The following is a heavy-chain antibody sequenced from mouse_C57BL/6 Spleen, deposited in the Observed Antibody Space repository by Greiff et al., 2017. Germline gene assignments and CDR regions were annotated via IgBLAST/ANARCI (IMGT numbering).Heavy chain of an antibody. CDR2: ISYDGSN. V-gene: IGHV3-6*01. D-gene: IGHD1-1*01. Sequence: EVKLQESGPGLVKPSQSLSLTCSVTGYSITSGYYWNWIRQFPGNKLEWMGYISYDGSNNYNPSLKNRISITRDTSKNQFFLKLNSVTTEDTATYYCARDYYGSNPAWFAYWGQGTLVTVSA. J-gene: IGHJ3*01. CDR1: GYSITSGYY. CDR3: ARDYYGSNPAWFAY.